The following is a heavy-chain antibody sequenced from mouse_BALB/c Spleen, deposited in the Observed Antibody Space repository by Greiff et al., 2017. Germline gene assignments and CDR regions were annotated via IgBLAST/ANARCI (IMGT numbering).Heavy chain of an antibody. CDR1: GFTFSSYA. D-gene: IGHD2-1*01. V-gene: IGHV5-9-4*01. CDR3: ARGGNYANYWYFDV. J-gene: IGHJ1*01. CDR2: ISSGGSYT. Sequence: EVQRVESGGGLVKPGGSLKLSCAASGFTFSSYAMSWVRQSPEKRLEWVAEISSGGSYTYYPDTVTGRFTISRDNAKNTLYLEMSSLRSEDTAMYYCARGGNYANYWYFDVWGAGTTVTVSS.